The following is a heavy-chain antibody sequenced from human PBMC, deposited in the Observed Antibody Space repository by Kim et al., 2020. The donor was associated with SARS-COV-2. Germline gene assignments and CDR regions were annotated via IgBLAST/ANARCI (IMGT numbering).Heavy chain of an antibody. V-gene: IGHV4-39*01. CDR3: ARLYCSGGSCYLGIDY. Sequence: SETLSLTCTVSGGSISSSSYYWGWIRQPPGKGLEWIGSIYYSGSTYYNPSLKSRVTISVDTSKNQFSLKLSSVTAADTAVYYCARLYCSGGSCYLGIDYWGQGTLVTVSS. D-gene: IGHD2-15*01. J-gene: IGHJ4*02. CDR1: GGSISSSSYY. CDR2: IYYSGST.